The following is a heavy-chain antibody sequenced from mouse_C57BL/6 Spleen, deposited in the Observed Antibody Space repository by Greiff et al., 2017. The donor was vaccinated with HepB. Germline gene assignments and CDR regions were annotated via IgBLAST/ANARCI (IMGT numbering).Heavy chain of an antibody. J-gene: IGHJ3*01. CDR2: ISNGGGST. V-gene: IGHV5-12*01. D-gene: IGHD2-3*01. CDR1: GFTFSDYY. Sequence: DVKLVESGGGLVQPGGSLKLSCAASGFTFSDYYMYWVRQTPEKRLEWVAYISNGGGSTYYPDTVKGRFTSSRDNAKHTLYLQMSRLKSEDTAMYYCARSLYDGYYVFAYWGQGTLVTVSA. CDR3: ARSLYDGYYVFAY.